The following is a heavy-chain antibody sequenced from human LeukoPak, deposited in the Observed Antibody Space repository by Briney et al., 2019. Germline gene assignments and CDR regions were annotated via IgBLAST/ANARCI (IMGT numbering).Heavy chain of an antibody. CDR1: GYSFTGYY. CDR2: INPNSGGT. V-gene: IGHV1-2*02. CDR3: ARGDFWSGFSPRPYYYYMDV. J-gene: IGHJ6*03. Sequence: ASVKVSCKASGYSFTGYYMHWVRQAPGQGLEWMGWINPNSGGTNYAQKFQGRVTMTRDTSISTAYMELSRLRSDDTAVYYCARGDFWSGFSPRPYYYYMDVWGKGTTVTVSS. D-gene: IGHD3-3*01.